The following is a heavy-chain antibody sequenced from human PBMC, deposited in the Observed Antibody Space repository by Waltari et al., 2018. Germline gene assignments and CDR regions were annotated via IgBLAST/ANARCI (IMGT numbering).Heavy chain of an antibody. CDR1: GGSISSGDYY. V-gene: IGHV4-30-4*08. Sequence: QVQLQESGPGLVKPSQTLSLTCTVSGGSISSGDYYWSWIRPPPGKGLEWIGYIYYSGSTYYNPSLKSRVTISVDTSKNQFSLKLSSVTAADTAVYYCARGGTMIVVAPVWFDPWGQGTLVTVSS. CDR3: ARGGTMIVVAPVWFDP. J-gene: IGHJ5*02. D-gene: IGHD3-22*01. CDR2: IYYSGST.